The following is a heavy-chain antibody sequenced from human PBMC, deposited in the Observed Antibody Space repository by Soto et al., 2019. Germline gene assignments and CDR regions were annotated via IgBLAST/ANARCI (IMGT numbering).Heavy chain of an antibody. CDR2: IYYSGST. V-gene: IGHV4-39*01. Sequence: PSETLSLTCTVSGGSISSSSYYWGWIRQPPGKGLEWIGSIYYSGSTYYNPSLKSRVTISVDTSKNQFSLKLSSVTAADTAVYYCARLSSSWYDFDYFDYWGQGTLVTVSS. D-gene: IGHD6-13*01. CDR1: GGSISSSSYY. CDR3: ARLSSSWYDFDYFDY. J-gene: IGHJ4*02.